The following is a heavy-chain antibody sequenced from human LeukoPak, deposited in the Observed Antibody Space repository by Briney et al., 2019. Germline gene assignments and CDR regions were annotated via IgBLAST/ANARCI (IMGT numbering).Heavy chain of an antibody. CDR2: INQDGTEI. D-gene: IGHD5-18*01. J-gene: IGHJ4*02. V-gene: IGHV3-7*01. CDR3: AKGGAGWDTAQHYFDY. Sequence: GGSLRLSCAASEFMFSNYWMTWVRQAPGKGLEWVANINQDGTEIYYTDSVKGRFIISRDNAKNSLHLQMNSLRAEDTAVYYCAKGGAGWDTAQHYFDYWGQGTLVTVSS. CDR1: EFMFSNYW.